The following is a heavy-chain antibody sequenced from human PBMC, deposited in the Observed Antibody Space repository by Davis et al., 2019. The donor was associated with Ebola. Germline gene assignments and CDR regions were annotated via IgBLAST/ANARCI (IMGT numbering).Heavy chain of an antibody. CDR3: AEGGTNNFLGAN. Sequence: GESLKISCAASGFTFNNYAISWVRQAPGKGLEWVSSISAGGTAPYYADSVKGRFTISRDSSENTVYLQMDSLRAEDTAVFYCAEGGTNNFLGANWGQGTLVTVSS. CDR2: ISAGGTAP. D-gene: IGHD2-8*01. CDR1: GFTFNNYA. V-gene: IGHV3-23*01. J-gene: IGHJ4*02.